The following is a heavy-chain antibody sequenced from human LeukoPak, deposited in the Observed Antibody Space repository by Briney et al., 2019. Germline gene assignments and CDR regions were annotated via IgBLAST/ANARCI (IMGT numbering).Heavy chain of an antibody. CDR2: INPSGGAT. CDR3: VRDVRQLDAY. J-gene: IGHJ4*02. Sequence: GASVKISCKASGYIFSNYYMHWVRQAPGQGLEWMGIINPSGGATTYAQKFQGRVTMTRDTSTSTVYMELSSLRSDDTAVYFCVRDVRQLDAYWGQGTLVTVSS. D-gene: IGHD6-6*01. CDR1: GYIFSNYY. V-gene: IGHV1-46*01.